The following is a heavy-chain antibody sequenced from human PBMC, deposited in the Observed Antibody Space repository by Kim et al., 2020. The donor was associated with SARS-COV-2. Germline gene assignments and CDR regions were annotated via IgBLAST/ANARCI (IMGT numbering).Heavy chain of an antibody. CDR3: ARAGGSYYYGMDV. Sequence: AQKFQGRVTMTRDTSTSTVYMELSSLRSEDTAVYYCARAGGSYYYGMDVWGQGTTVTVSS. J-gene: IGHJ6*02. D-gene: IGHD3-10*01. V-gene: IGHV1-46*01.